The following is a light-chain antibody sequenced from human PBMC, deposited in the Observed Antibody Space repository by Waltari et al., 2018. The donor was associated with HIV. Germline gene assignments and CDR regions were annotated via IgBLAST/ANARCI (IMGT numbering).Light chain of an antibody. J-gene: IGLJ1*01. CDR3: QSADTSYTSRV. CDR1: VLAKQY. CDR2: KDT. V-gene: IGLV3-25*03. Sequence: SYELTQPPSVSVSPGQTARIPCSGDVLAKQYAYWYQQKPGQAPVLVIYKDTERPSGMPERFSGSSSGTTVTLTISGVQPDDEADYYCQSADTSYTSRVFGIGTKVTVL.